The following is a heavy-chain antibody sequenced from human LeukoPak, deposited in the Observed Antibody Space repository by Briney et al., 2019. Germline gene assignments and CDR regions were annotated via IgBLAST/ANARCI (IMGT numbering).Heavy chain of an antibody. Sequence: SQTLSLTCTVSGGSISSGGYYWSWIRQHPGKGLEWIGYIYYSGSTYYNPSLKSRVTISVDTSKNQFSLKLSSVTAADTAVYYCATTFSDIVVVPAAIPLVGMDVWGQGTTVTVSS. CDR3: ATTFSDIVVVPAAIPLVGMDV. CDR2: IYYSGST. CDR1: GGSISSGGYY. V-gene: IGHV4-31*03. D-gene: IGHD2-2*02. J-gene: IGHJ6*02.